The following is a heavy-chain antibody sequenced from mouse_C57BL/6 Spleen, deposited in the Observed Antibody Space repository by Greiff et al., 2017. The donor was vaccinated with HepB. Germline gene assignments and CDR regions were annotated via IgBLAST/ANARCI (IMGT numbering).Heavy chain of an antibody. Sequence: VQLQQPGAELVMPGASVKLSCKASGYTFTSYWMHWVKQRPGQGLEWIGEIDPSDSYTNYNQKFKGKSTLTVDKSSSTAYMQLSSLTSEDSAVYYCARGDYGLYYFDYWGQGTTLTVSS. J-gene: IGHJ2*01. D-gene: IGHD1-1*02. CDR2: IDPSDSYT. CDR3: ARGDYGLYYFDY. CDR1: GYTFTSYW. V-gene: IGHV1-69*01.